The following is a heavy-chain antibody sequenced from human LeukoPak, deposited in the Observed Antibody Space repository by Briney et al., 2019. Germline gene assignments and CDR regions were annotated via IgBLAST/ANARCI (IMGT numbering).Heavy chain of an antibody. CDR2: ISSSGSTI. CDR3: ARDHYYGSGRQSDDWFDP. J-gene: IGHJ5*02. CDR1: GFTFSSYE. Sequence: GGSLRLSCAASGFTFSSYEMNWVRQAPGKGLEWVSYISSSGSTIYYADSVKGRFTISRDNVKNSLYLQMNSLRAEDTAVYYCARDHYYGSGRQSDDWFDPWGQGTLVTVSS. D-gene: IGHD3-10*01. V-gene: IGHV3-48*03.